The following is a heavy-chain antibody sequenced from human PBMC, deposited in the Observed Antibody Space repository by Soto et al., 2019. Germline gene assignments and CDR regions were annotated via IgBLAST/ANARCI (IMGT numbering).Heavy chain of an antibody. J-gene: IGHJ4*02. CDR2: INPNSGGT. V-gene: IGHV1-2*02. D-gene: IGHD1-1*01. CDR1: GYTFTGYY. CDR3: ARSTETLGQSLY. Sequence: ASVKVSCKASGYTFTGYYMHWVRQAPGQGLEWMGWINPNSGGTNYAQKFQGRVTMTRDTSISTAYMELSRLRSDDTAVYYCARSTETLGQSLYWGQGTLVTVSS.